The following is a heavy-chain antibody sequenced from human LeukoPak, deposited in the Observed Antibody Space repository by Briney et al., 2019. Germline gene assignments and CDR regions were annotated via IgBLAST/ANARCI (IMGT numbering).Heavy chain of an antibody. J-gene: IGHJ5*02. V-gene: IGHV1-8*01. CDR3: ARGLFHDFWSGYYH. Sequence: ASVKVSCKASGYTFTSYDINWVRQATGQGLEWMGWMNPNSGNTGYAQKLQGRVTMTRNTSISTAYMELSSLRSEDTAVYYCARGLFHDFWSGYYHWGQGTLVTVSS. CDR2: MNPNSGNT. CDR1: GYTFTSYD. D-gene: IGHD3-3*01.